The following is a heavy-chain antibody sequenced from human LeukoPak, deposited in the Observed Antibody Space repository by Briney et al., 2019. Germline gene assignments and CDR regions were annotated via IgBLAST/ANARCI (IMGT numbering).Heavy chain of an antibody. CDR1: GFTFSSYA. J-gene: IGHJ4*02. Sequence: GGSLRLSCAASGFTFSSYAMSWVRQAPGKGLEWVSAISGGGGSTYYADSVKGRFTISRDNSKNTLYLQMNSLRAEDTAVYYCARDMFVGATSFDYWGQGTLVTVSS. V-gene: IGHV3-23*01. CDR2: ISGGGGST. D-gene: IGHD1-26*01. CDR3: ARDMFVGATSFDY.